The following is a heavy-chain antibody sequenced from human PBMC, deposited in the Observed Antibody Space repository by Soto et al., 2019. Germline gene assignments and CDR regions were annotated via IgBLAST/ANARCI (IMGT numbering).Heavy chain of an antibody. CDR1: GFTFTPYN. D-gene: IGHD3-10*01. Sequence: DVLLVESGGDWVQPGGSLRLSCIASGFTFTPYNMNWVRQAPGKGLEWVASISSSSSSIYYGDSVKGRFSMSRDNDKNSVFLQMNSRRDEDTPVYYCARALRMVRGIMGSYNSGLAVWAQGTTVTFTS. V-gene: IGHV3-48*02. J-gene: IGHJ6*02. CDR3: ARALRMVRGIMGSYNSGLAV. CDR2: ISSSSSSI.